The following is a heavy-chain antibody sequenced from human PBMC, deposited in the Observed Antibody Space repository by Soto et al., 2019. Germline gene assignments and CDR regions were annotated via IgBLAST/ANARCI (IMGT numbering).Heavy chain of an antibody. Sequence: PGGSLRLSCAVSGFTFRTYAMSWVRQAPGKGLEWVSTISGNGGSTYYADSVKGRFTISRDNSKSTLYLQMNSLRAEDTAVYYCAKDLVCPYYDSSGYGACYGMDVWGQGTTVTVSS. J-gene: IGHJ6*02. CDR3: AKDLVCPYYDSSGYGACYGMDV. D-gene: IGHD3-22*01. CDR1: GFTFRTYA. CDR2: ISGNGGST. V-gene: IGHV3-23*01.